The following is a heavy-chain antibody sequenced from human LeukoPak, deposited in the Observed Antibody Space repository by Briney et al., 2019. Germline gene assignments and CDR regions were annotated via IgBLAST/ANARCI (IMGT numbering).Heavy chain of an antibody. CDR1: GGSISSYY. CDR3: ARGTPYYDFWSGYHSIDY. J-gene: IGHJ4*02. CDR2: IYYSGST. V-gene: IGHV4-59*08. Sequence: SETLSLTCTVSGGSISSYYWSWIRQPPGKGLGWIGYIYYSGSTNYNPSLKSRVTISVDTSKNQFSLKLSSVTAADTAVYYCARGTPYYDFWSGYHSIDYWGQGTLVTVSS. D-gene: IGHD3-3*01.